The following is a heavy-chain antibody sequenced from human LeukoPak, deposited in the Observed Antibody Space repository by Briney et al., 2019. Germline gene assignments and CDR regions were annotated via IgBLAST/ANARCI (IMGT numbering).Heavy chain of an antibody. V-gene: IGHV3-9*01. D-gene: IGHD6-13*01. J-gene: IGHJ3*02. Sequence: GGSLRLSCAASGFTFDDYAMHWVRHAPGKGLEWVSGISWNSGSIGYADSVKGRFTISRDNAKNSLYLQMNSLRAEDTALYYCAKGIAAAGMANAFDIWGQGTMVTVSS. CDR1: GFTFDDYA. CDR3: AKGIAAAGMANAFDI. CDR2: ISWNSGSI.